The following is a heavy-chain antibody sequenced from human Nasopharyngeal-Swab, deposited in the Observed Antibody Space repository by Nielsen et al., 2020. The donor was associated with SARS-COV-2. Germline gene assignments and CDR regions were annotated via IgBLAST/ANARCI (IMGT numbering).Heavy chain of an antibody. CDR2: IKQDGRET. CDR3: ARDLGYVSPGGYFYYQGMDV. D-gene: IGHD6-13*01. CDR1: GFTFSTYW. J-gene: IGHJ6*02. Sequence: GGSLRLSCAASGFTFSTYWMSWVRQAPRNWLEWVANIKQDGRETYYVGSVRGRFTISRDNADNSLYLQMNSLRAEDTALYYCARDLGYVSPGGYFYYQGMDVWGPGTTVTVSS. V-gene: IGHV3-7*01.